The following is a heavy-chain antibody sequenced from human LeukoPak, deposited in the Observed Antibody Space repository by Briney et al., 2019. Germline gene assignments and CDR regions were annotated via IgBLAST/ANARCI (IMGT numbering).Heavy chain of an antibody. CDR3: AGDQVTGTTFWFDP. J-gene: IGHJ5*02. CDR1: GGTFTSYT. CDR2: IIPILGIA. V-gene: IGHV1-69*04. D-gene: IGHD1-7*01. Sequence: ASVKVSCKASGGTFTSYTISWVRQAPGQGREWMGRIIPILGIANYAQKFQGRVTITADKSTSTAYMELSSLRSEDTAVYYCAGDQVTGTTFWFDPWGQGALVTVSS.